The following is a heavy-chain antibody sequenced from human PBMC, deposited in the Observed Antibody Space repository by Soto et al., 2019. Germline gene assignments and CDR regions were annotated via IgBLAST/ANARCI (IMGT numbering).Heavy chain of an antibody. CDR3: AKQASDWNDHFDY. CDR1: GVSFSSYG. V-gene: IGHV3-30*18. J-gene: IGHJ4*02. CDR2: ISYDGTDE. Sequence: PGGSLRLSCAASGVSFSSYGMHWVRQAPGKGLEWVAMISYDGTDEYYADSVKGRFTISRDNSKNAVYLQMNSLRAEDTAVYYCAKQASDWNDHFDYWGPGTLVTVS. D-gene: IGHD1-1*01.